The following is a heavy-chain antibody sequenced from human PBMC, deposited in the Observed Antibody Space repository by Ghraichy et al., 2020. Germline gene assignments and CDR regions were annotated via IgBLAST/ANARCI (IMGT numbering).Heavy chain of an antibody. D-gene: IGHD2-15*01. J-gene: IGHJ6*03. CDR3: AKVRYCSGGSCYLPEPYCYYYMDV. CDR2: ISGSGGST. CDR1: GFTFSSYA. V-gene: IGHV3-23*01. Sequence: GGSLRLSCAASGFTFSSYAMSWVRQAPGKGLEWVSAISGSGGSTYYADSVKGRFTISRDNSKNTLYLQMNSLRAEDTAVYYCAKVRYCSGGSCYLPEPYCYYYMDVWGKGTTVTVSS.